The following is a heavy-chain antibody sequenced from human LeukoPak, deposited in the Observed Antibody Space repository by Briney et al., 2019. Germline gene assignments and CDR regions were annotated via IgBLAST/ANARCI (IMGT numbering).Heavy chain of an antibody. CDR3: ARGLRWVRGVIRNKRWPSSFDP. CDR1: GVSISSSNSY. D-gene: IGHD3-10*01. CDR2: IYYSGNT. J-gene: IGHJ5*02. Sequence: SETLSLTCTVSGVSISSSNSYWGWIRQPPGKGLEWIGSIYYSGNTYYNASLKSRVTISVDTSKNQFSLKLSSVTAADTAVYYCARGLRWVRGVIRNKRWPSSFDPWGQGTLVTVSS. V-gene: IGHV4-39*07.